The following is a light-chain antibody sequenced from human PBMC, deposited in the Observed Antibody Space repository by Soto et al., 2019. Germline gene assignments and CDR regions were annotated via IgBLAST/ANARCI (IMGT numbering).Light chain of an antibody. V-gene: IGKV3-20*01. CDR3: QQYGNSPPT. CDR1: QSLSSTY. J-gene: IGKJ4*01. Sequence: EIVLTQSPGTLSLSPGERATLSCRASQSLSSTYLAWYQQKPGQAPRLLIYGASSRATSIPDRFIGSGSATDFTLTISRLEPEDFAVYHCQQYGNSPPTFGGGTKVQI. CDR2: GAS.